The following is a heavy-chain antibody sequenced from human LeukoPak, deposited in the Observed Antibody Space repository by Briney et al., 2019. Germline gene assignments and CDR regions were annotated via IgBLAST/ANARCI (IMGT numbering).Heavy chain of an antibody. Sequence: GASVTVSFTSSGNTFTNYGITWVRQAPGQGLEWMGWISTYNGDTDYAQNLQGRVTMTTDTSTSTAYMELRKLRYDDTAVYYCARGRGSTSRYWGQGTLVTVSS. D-gene: IGHD5-12*01. CDR2: ISTYNGDT. CDR1: GNTFTNYG. J-gene: IGHJ4*02. CDR3: ARGRGSTSRY. V-gene: IGHV1-18*01.